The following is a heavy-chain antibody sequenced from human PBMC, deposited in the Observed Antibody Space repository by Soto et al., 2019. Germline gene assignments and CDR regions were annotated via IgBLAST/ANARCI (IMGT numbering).Heavy chain of an antibody. CDR3: ARTSTRGYSGYDLDH. J-gene: IGHJ4*02. CDR2: INPNTGGT. D-gene: IGHD5-12*01. CDR1: GYTFTGYY. Sequence: ASVKVSCKTSGYTFTGYYMNWVRQAPGQGLEWMGYINPNTGGTNYAQKFQGRVTWTRDTSISTAYMELSRLTSDDTAVYYCARTSTRGYSGYDLDHWGQGTLVTVSS. V-gene: IGHV1-2*02.